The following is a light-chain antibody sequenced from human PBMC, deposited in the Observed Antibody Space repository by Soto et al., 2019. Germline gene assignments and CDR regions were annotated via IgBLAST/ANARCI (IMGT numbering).Light chain of an antibody. Sequence: EIVLTQSPATLSVSPGERATLSCRASQSVSSNLAWYQQKGGQAPRVLIYGASTRATGIPARFSGSGSETDFTLTINSLQSEDFAVYYCQHYNNWPPWTFGQGTKVEIK. CDR1: QSVSSN. V-gene: IGKV3D-15*01. CDR2: GAS. J-gene: IGKJ1*01. CDR3: QHYNNWPPWT.